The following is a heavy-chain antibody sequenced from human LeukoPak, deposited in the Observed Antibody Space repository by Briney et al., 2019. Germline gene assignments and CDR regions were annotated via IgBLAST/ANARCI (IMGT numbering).Heavy chain of an antibody. J-gene: IGHJ6*03. CDR1: VYSISRGHD. CDR2: IYYSGST. Sequence: SETLSLTCTVSVYSISRGHDWGWIRPPPGDGLEGIGYIYYSGSTNYNPSLKSRVTISVDTSKNQFSLKLSSVTAADTDVYYCARSVEGYCSGGSCYSYYYYMDVWGKGTTVTVSS. CDR3: ARSVEGYCSGGSCYSYYYYMDV. D-gene: IGHD2-15*01. V-gene: IGHV4-59*11.